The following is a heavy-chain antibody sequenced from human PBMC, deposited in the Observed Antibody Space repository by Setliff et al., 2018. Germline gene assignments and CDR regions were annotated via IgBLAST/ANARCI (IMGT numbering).Heavy chain of an antibody. CDR1: GGSISNYY. J-gene: IGHJ5*02. CDR3: ARGSTGIYDP. CDR2: IYNGGST. D-gene: IGHD1-1*01. V-gene: IGHV4-59*01. Sequence: SETLSLTCSVSGGSISNYYWSWIRQSPGKGLEWIGYIYNGGSTNQNPSLKSRVTISVDTSKNQFSLKMTSVTAADTAIYYCARGSTGIYDPWGQGILVTVSS.